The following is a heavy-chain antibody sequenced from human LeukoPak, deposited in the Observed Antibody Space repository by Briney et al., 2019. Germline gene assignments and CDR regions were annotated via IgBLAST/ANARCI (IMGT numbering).Heavy chain of an antibody. D-gene: IGHD4-17*01. CDR3: AKDQGGYGDYYFDY. J-gene: IGHJ4*02. V-gene: IGHV3-30*02. CDR2: IRHDGSNA. CDR1: GFTFSTYG. Sequence: GGSLRLSCAASGFTFSTYGMNWVRQAPGKGLEWVAFIRHDGSNAYYADSVKGRFTISRDNSKNTLYLQMNSLRAEDTAVYYCAKDQGGYGDYYFDYWGQGTLVTVSS.